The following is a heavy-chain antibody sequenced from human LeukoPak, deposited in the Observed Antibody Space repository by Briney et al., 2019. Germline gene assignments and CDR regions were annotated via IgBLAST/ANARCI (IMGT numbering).Heavy chain of an antibody. J-gene: IGHJ3*02. Sequence: PSETLSLTCAVYGGSFSGYYWSWIRQPPGKGLEWIGYIYYSGSTNYNPSLKSRVTISVDTSKNQFSLKLSSVTAADTAVYYCARPDIWGQGTMVTVSS. CDR3: ARPDI. CDR1: GGSFSGYY. V-gene: IGHV4-59*08. CDR2: IYYSGST.